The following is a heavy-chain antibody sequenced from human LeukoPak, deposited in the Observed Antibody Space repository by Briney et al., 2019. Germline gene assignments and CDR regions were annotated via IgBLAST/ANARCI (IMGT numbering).Heavy chain of an antibody. CDR2: IYYSGST. J-gene: IGHJ4*02. CDR1: GGSISSSSYY. D-gene: IGHD3-22*01. CDR3: ARLVGGYYDSSGYYGYYFDY. Sequence: SETLSLTCTVSGGSISSSSYYWGWIRQPPGKGLEWIGSIYYSGSTYYNPSLKSRVTISVDTSKNQFSLKLSSVTAADTAVYYCARLVGGYYDSSGYYGYYFDYWGQGTLVTVSS. V-gene: IGHV4-39*07.